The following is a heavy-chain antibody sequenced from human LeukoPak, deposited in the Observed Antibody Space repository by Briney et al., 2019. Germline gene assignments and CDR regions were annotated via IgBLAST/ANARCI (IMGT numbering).Heavy chain of an antibody. J-gene: IGHJ5*02. V-gene: IGHV3-23*01. CDR1: GFTFSSSW. D-gene: IGHD3-16*02. Sequence: GGSLRLSCAASGFTFSSSWMTWVRQAPGKGLEWVSGISGSGGSTYYADSVKGRFTISRDNSKNTLYLQMNSLRAEDTAVYYCAKSYDYIWGSYRFNWFDRWGQGTLVTVSS. CDR3: AKSYDYIWGSYRFNWFDR. CDR2: ISGSGGST.